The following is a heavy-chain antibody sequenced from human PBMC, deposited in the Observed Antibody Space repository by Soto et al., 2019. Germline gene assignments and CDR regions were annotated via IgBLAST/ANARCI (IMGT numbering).Heavy chain of an antibody. D-gene: IGHD3-22*01. CDR2: ISYDGSNK. CDR3: AKDRFYFDSSGYLAL. Sequence: QLGGSLRLSCTASGFTFRNSGMHWVRQVPGKGLEWLAGISYDGSNKYYPDSDKGRFTISRDNSKSTLYLQMNSLSAGDTALYFCAKDRFYFDSSGYLALWGQGVLVTVSS. J-gene: IGHJ4*02. V-gene: IGHV3-30*18. CDR1: GFTFRNSG.